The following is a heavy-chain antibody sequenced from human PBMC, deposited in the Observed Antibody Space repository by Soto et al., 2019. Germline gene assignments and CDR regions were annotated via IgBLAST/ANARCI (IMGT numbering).Heavy chain of an antibody. CDR3: ARAAMVRGVIITLGYYYYGMDV. J-gene: IGHJ6*02. CDR2: ISSSSSYI. V-gene: IGHV3-21*01. D-gene: IGHD3-10*01. CDR1: GFTFSSYS. Sequence: PGGSLRLSCAASGFTFSSYSMNWVRQAPGKGLEWVSSISSSSSYIYYADSVKGRFTISRDNAKNSLYLQMNSLRAEDTAVYYCARAAMVRGVIITLGYYYYGMDVWGQGTTVTVSS.